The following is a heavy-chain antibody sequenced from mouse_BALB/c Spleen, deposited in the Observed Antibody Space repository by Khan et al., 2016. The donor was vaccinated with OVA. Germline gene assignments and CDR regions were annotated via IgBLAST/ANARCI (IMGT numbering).Heavy chain of an antibody. CDR2: ISSAGDYT. CDR1: GFSFSSYG. V-gene: IGHV5-6*01. CDR3: SSPLTGSFAY. Sequence: EVQLVESGGDLVKPGGSLKLSCAASGFSFSSYGMSWVRQTPDKRLEWVATISSAGDYTYYPDNVKGRFTISRDNAKNTLYLQMSSLKSEDTAMLYCSSPLTGSFAYWGQGTLVTVSA. J-gene: IGHJ3*01.